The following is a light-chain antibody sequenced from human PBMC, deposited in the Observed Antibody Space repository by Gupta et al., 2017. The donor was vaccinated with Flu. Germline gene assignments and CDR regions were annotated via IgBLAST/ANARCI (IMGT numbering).Light chain of an antibody. CDR1: KIGRKS. CDR2: DDR. Sequence: SYVLTQPPSVSVAPGQTARITCGGNKIGRKSVHWYQQKPGQAPVLVVYDDRDRPSGIPERFSGSNSGNTATLTISRVEAGDEADDYYQGWDRSSNLVVFGGGTKLTVL. J-gene: IGLJ2*01. CDR3: QGWDRSSNLVV. V-gene: IGLV3-21*02.